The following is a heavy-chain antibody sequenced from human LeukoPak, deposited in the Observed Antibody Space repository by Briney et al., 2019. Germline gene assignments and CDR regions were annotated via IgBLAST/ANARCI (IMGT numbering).Heavy chain of an antibody. V-gene: IGHV3-7*01. CDR2: IKQDGSEK. Sequence: GGSLRLSCAASGFTFSSYWMSWVRQAAGKGLEWVANIKQDGSEKYYVDSVKGRFTISRDNAKNSLYLQMNSLGAEDTAVYYCASQKWATYYYGSGSSHGDYWGQGTLVTVSS. J-gene: IGHJ4*02. D-gene: IGHD3-10*01. CDR1: GFTFSSYW. CDR3: ASQKWATYYYGSGSSHGDY.